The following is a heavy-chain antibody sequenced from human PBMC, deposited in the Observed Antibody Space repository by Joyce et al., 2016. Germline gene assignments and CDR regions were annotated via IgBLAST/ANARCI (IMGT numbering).Heavy chain of an antibody. CDR1: GFTFSRYA. CDR2: ITSTSGTI. CDR3: ARYDGSGSYYFYGIDV. J-gene: IGHJ6*02. V-gene: IGHV3-48*04. Sequence: EVRLAESGGGLVQPGGSLRLSCAASGFTFSRYAMNWICQAQGKGMSCVATITSTSGTIYNADSVKGRFTITRDNAQNSLFLQMNSLRAEDTAVYYCARYDGSGSYYFYGIDVWGQGTTVTVSS. D-gene: IGHD3-10*01.